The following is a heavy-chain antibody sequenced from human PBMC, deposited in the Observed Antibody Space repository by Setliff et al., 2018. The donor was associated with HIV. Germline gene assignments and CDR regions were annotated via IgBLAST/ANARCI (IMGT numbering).Heavy chain of an antibody. CDR2: INHSGST. D-gene: IGHD1-7*01. Sequence: PSETLSLTCAVYGGSFSGYYWSWIRQPPGKGLEWIGEINHSGSTNYNPSLKSRLTISVDTSKNQFSLKLSAVTAADTAVYYCARGDGTKYYYYYYMDVWGKGTTVTVSS. CDR1: GGSFSGYY. V-gene: IGHV4-34*01. J-gene: IGHJ6*03. CDR3: ARGDGTKYYYYYYMDV.